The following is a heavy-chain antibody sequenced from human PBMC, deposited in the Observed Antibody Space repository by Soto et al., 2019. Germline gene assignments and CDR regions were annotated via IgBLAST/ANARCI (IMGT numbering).Heavy chain of an antibody. CDR3: ARAHYYGSGSPYYYYGMDV. CDR1: GYTFTSYY. Sequence: GASVKVSCKASGYTFTSYYMHWVRQAPGQGLEWMGIINPSGGSTSYAQKFQGRVTMTRDTSTSTVYMELSSLRSEDTAVYYCARAHYYGSGSPYYYYGMDVWGQGTTVTVSS. D-gene: IGHD3-10*01. J-gene: IGHJ6*02. CDR2: INPSGGST. V-gene: IGHV1-46*03.